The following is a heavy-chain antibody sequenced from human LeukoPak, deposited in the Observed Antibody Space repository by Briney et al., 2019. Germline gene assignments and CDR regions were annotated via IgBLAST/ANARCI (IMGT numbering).Heavy chain of an antibody. V-gene: IGHV3-21*01. CDR3: ARDDFNDVGYFDY. CDR2: IRSSGTYI. CDR1: GFTFSSYS. Sequence: GGSLRLFCAASGFTFSSYSMNWVRQAPGKGLEWVSYIRSSGTYIYHADSVKGRFTISRDNAKNSLYLQMNSLRAEDTAVYYCARDDFNDVGYFDYWGQGTQVTVSS. D-gene: IGHD1-1*01. J-gene: IGHJ4*02.